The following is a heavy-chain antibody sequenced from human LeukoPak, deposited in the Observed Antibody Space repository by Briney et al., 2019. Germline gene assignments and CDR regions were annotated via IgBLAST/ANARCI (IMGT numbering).Heavy chain of an antibody. CDR1: GFTFSSYS. V-gene: IGHV3-21*01. D-gene: IGHD2-2*01. CDR3: ARDSLSLTSYDSKFDY. J-gene: IGHJ4*02. Sequence: GGSLRLSCAASGFTFSSYSMNWVRQAPGKGLEWVSSISTGSNYIYYADSVKGRFTISRDNAKKSLYLEMNSLRVEDTAVYYCARDSLSLTSYDSKFDYWGQGTLVTVSS. CDR2: ISTGSNYI.